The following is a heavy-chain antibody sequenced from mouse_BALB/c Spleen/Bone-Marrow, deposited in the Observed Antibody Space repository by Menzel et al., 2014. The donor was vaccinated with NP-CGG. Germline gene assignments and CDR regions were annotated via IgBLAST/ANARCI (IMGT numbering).Heavy chain of an antibody. V-gene: IGHV1-77*01. CDR3: ARGGYYRYDGFAY. Sequence: QVQLQQSGAELARPGASVKLSCKASGYTFTDYYINWVRRRTGQGPEWIGEIYPGNGNTYYNEKFKGKATLTADKSSSAAYMQRSSLASEDSAVYFCARGGYYRYDGFAYWGQGTLVTVSA. CDR2: IYPGNGNT. J-gene: IGHJ3*01. D-gene: IGHD2-14*01. CDR1: GYTFTDYY.